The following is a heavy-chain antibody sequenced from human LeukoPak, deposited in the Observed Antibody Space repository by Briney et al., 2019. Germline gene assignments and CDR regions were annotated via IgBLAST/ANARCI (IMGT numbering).Heavy chain of an antibody. J-gene: IGHJ4*01. Sequence: GGSLGLSCAASGFVFSAAHMHWVRQASGKGLEWVGRIIGKGDNYATAYGAPVKGSFTISRDDSKNTAYLQMNNLRTDDTAVYYCSAAVITRFDYWGQGALVTVSS. CDR1: GFVFSAAH. V-gene: IGHV3-73*01. CDR3: SAAVITRFDY. D-gene: IGHD4-23*01. CDR2: IIGKGDNYAT.